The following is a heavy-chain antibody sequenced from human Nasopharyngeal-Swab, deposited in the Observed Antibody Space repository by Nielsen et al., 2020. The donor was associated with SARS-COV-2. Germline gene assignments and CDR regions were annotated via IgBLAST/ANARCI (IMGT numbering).Heavy chain of an antibody. Sequence: ASVKVSCKASGYTFTSYGISWVRQAPGQGLEWMGWISDYNGNTNYAQKLQGRVTMTTDTSTSTAYMELRSLRSDDTAVYYCARAYYYYDSSGYYYSDAFDIWGQGTMVTVSS. CDR2: ISDYNGNT. D-gene: IGHD3-22*01. J-gene: IGHJ3*02. V-gene: IGHV1-18*04. CDR3: ARAYYYYDSSGYYYSDAFDI. CDR1: GYTFTSYG.